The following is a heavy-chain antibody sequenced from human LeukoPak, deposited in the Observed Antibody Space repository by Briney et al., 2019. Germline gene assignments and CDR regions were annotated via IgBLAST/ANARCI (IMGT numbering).Heavy chain of an antibody. CDR2: IYYSGST. Sequence: PSETLSLTCTVSGGSISSFYWSWIRQPPGKGLEWIGYIYYSGSTNYNPSLKSRVTISVDTSKNQFSLKLSSVTAADTAVYYCARRYCSGGSCPGLTLDYWGQGTLVTVSS. J-gene: IGHJ4*02. D-gene: IGHD2-15*01. CDR1: GGSISSFY. V-gene: IGHV4-59*12. CDR3: ARRYCSGGSCPGLTLDY.